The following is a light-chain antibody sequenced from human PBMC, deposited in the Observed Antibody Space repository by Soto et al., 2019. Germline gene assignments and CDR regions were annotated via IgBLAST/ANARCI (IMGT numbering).Light chain of an antibody. Sequence: DIQMTQSPTSLSASVGDRVTITCRASQGIRNYVAWYQQIPGQAPKLLIYAASTLQSGVPSRFSGSGSGTDFTLTINGLQPEDGATYSRQKYSSVPVFGPGTKVEIK. CDR1: QGIRNY. CDR3: QKYSSVPV. V-gene: IGKV1-27*01. J-gene: IGKJ3*01. CDR2: AAS.